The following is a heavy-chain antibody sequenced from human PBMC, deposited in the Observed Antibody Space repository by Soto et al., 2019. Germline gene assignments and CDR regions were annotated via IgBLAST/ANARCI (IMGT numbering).Heavy chain of an antibody. CDR3: ARHEQFYYYYYGMDV. CDR2: INPGDSDI. J-gene: IGHJ6*02. Sequence: GESLKISCNASGYSFTTYWIAWVRQMPGKGLEWMGIINPGDSDIRYSPSFQCQDTISADNSISTAYLQWSSLKASDTAMYYCARHEQFYYYYYGMDVWGQGTAVTISS. CDR1: GYSFTTYW. V-gene: IGHV5-51*01. D-gene: IGHD4-4*01.